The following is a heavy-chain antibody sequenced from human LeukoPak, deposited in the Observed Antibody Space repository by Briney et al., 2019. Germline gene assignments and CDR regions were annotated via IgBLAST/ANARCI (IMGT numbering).Heavy chain of an antibody. D-gene: IGHD5-24*01. CDR1: GFTFSSYA. CDR3: ARDDELNYAPWGFFDP. V-gene: IGHV3-23*01. J-gene: IGHJ5*02. CDR2: ISGSGGST. Sequence: GGSLRLSCAASGFTFSSYAMSWVRQAPGKGLEWVSAISGSGGSTYYADSVKGRFTISRDNSKNTLYLQMNSLRAEDTAVYYCARDDELNYAPWGFFDPWGQGTLVTVSS.